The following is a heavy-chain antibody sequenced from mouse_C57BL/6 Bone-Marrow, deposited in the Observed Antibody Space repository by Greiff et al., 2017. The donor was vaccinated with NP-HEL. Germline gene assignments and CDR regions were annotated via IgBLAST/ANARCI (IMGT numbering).Heavy chain of an antibody. CDR3: ARTGYYFDY. D-gene: IGHD4-1*01. Sequence: EVKLMESGGGLVQPGGSLSLSCAASGFTFTDYYMSWVRQPPGKALEWLGCIRNKANGYTTEYSASVKGRFTISRDNSQSILYLQMNALRAEDSATYYCARTGYYFDYWGQGTTLTVSS. V-gene: IGHV7-3*01. J-gene: IGHJ2*01. CDR2: IRNKANGYTT. CDR1: GFTFTDYY.